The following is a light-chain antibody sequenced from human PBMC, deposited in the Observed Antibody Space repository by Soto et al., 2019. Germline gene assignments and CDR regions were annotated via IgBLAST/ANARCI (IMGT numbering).Light chain of an antibody. J-gene: IGKJ1*01. CDR2: GAS. V-gene: IGKV3-20*01. CDR3: QQYDSSPWT. Sequence: ESVLTQSPGTLSLSPGERATLSCRASQSVSSSFLAWYQLKPGQAPRLLIYGASSRTTSIANRFSGSGSGTDFTITISRLEPEDFAVYYCQQYDSSPWTFGQGTKVEIK. CDR1: QSVSSSF.